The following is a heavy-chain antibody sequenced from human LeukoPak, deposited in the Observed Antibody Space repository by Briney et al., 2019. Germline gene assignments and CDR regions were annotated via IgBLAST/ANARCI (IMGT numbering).Heavy chain of an antibody. Sequence: GGSLRLSCAASGFTFSSYAMSWVRQAPGKGLEWVSAISGSGGSTYYADSVKGRFTISRDNSKNTLYLQMNSLRAEDTAVYYGLVAARANWFDPWGQGTLVTVSA. D-gene: IGHD6-6*01. CDR3: LVAARANWFDP. CDR2: ISGSGGST. J-gene: IGHJ5*02. V-gene: IGHV3-23*01. CDR1: GFTFSSYA.